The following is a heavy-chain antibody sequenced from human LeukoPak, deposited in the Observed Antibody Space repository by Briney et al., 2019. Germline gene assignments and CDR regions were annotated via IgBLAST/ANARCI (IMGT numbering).Heavy chain of an antibody. J-gene: IGHJ6*03. V-gene: IGHV3-48*03. Sequence: PGGSLRLSCVASGFTFSSYEMNWVRQAPGKGLEWLSYIGSSDSTTHYADSVKGRFTISRDNAKNSLYLQMNSLRVEDTAVYYCARDVRSGTYFYHYYMDVWGIGTTVTVSS. CDR3: ARDVRSGTYFYHYYMDV. D-gene: IGHD1-26*01. CDR1: GFTFSSYE. CDR2: IGSSDSTT.